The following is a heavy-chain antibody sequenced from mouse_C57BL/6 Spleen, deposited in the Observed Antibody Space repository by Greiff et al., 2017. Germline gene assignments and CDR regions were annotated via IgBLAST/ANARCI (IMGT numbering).Heavy chain of an antibody. V-gene: IGHV1-59*01. J-gene: IGHJ2*01. CDR1: GYTFTSYW. Sequence: QVQLQQPGAELVRPGTSVKLSCKASGYTFTSYWMHWVKQRPGQGLEWIGVIDPSDSYTNYNQKFKGKATLTVDTSSSTAYMQLSSLTSEDSAVYDCARERDYGSRNYFDYWGQGTTLTVSS. CDR3: ARERDYGSRNYFDY. CDR2: IDPSDSYT. D-gene: IGHD1-1*01.